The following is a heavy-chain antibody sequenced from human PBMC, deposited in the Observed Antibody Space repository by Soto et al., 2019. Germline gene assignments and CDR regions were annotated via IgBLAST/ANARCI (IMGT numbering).Heavy chain of an antibody. D-gene: IGHD4-17*01. V-gene: IGHV3-23*01. Sequence: EVQLLESGGDLVQPGGSLRLSCAASGFTFSNYAISWVRQGPGRGLEWVSAISGSGDNTYYAASVKGRFTISRDNSKNMVFLQMNSLRVEDTATYYCSKESTVPQRNWFDPWGQGTLVTVSS. CDR1: GFTFSNYA. CDR2: ISGSGDNT. CDR3: SKESTVPQRNWFDP. J-gene: IGHJ5*02.